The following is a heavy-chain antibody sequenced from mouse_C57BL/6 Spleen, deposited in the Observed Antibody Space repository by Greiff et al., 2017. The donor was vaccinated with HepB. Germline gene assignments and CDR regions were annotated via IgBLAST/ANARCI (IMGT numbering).Heavy chain of an antibody. D-gene: IGHD2-4*01. Sequence: EVKVVESGGDLVKPGGSLKLSCAASGFTFSSYGMSWVRQTPDKRLEWVATISSGGSYTYYPDSVKGRFTISRDNAKNTLYLQMSSLKSEDTAMYYCAREGYDYDVAWFAYWGQGTLVTVSA. CDR1: GFTFSSYG. CDR2: ISSGGSYT. CDR3: AREGYDYDVAWFAY. J-gene: IGHJ3*01. V-gene: IGHV5-6*01.